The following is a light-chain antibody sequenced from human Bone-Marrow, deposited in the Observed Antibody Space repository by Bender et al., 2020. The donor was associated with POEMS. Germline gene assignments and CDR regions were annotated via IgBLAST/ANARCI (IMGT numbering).Light chain of an antibody. V-gene: IGLV2-11*01. CDR1: SSDVGAYKF. Sequence: QSALTRPRSVSGSPGQSVIISCTGTSSDVGAYKFVSWYQQRPGKAPKVMIYDVNERPSGVPDRFSGSKSGSTASLTISGLQADDEADYYCCSYAGSHSWVFGGGTKLTVL. J-gene: IGLJ3*02. CDR3: CSYAGSHSWV. CDR2: DVN.